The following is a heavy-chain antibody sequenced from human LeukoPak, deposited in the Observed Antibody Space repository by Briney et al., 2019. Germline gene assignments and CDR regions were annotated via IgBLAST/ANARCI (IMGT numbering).Heavy chain of an antibody. CDR3: ARRTYYHTSGYPHYFDY. Sequence: PGGSLRLSCAASGFTFNNYAMSWVRQAPGKGLEWIANVYYGGSTYYNPSLKSRITISLDTSKNQFSLKLSSVTAADTAVYYCARRTYYHTSGYPHYFDYWGQGTLVTVSS. V-gene: IGHV4-38-2*01. J-gene: IGHJ4*02. CDR1: GFTFNNYA. D-gene: IGHD3-22*01. CDR2: VYYGGST.